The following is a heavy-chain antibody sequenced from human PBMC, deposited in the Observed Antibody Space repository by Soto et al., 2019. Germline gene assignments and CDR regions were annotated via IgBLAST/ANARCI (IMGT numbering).Heavy chain of an antibody. D-gene: IGHD6-6*01. CDR3: PRVRQLVGYFYYYMDV. CDR2: ISAYNGNT. Sequence: GASVKVSCKASGYTFTNYGITWVRQAPGQGLEWMGWISAYNGNTHYTQRLQGKVTMTTDTSTSTAYMELRGLRSDDTAVYYCPRVRQLVGYFYYYMDVWGKGTTVTVSS. J-gene: IGHJ6*03. CDR1: GYTFTNYG. V-gene: IGHV1-18*01.